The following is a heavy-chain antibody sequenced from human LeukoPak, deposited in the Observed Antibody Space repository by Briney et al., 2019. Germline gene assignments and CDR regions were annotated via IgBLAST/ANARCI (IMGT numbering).Heavy chain of an antibody. Sequence: PGGSLRLSCAASGFTFSSYAMSWVRQAPGKGLEWVSAISGSGGSTYYADSVKGRFTISRDNSKNTLYLQMNSLRAEDTAVYYCAKIPMIVVVGGYYFDYWGQGTLVTVSS. D-gene: IGHD3-22*01. V-gene: IGHV3-23*01. CDR2: ISGSGGST. CDR3: AKIPMIVVVGGYYFDY. J-gene: IGHJ4*02. CDR1: GFTFSSYA.